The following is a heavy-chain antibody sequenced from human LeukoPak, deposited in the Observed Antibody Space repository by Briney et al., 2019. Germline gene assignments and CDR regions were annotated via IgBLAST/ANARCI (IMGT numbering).Heavy chain of an antibody. CDR3: ARGWGSYYFDS. CDR2: FTSSSSSI. V-gene: IGHV3-21*01. J-gene: IGHJ4*02. D-gene: IGHD3-16*01. Sequence: GGSLRLSCAASGFTFSTYTMSWVRQAPGKGLEWVSSFTSSSSSIYYADSVKGRFAISRDNAKNSLYLQLSSLGAEDTAVYYCARGWGSYYFDSWGQGTLVSVSS. CDR1: GFTFSTYT.